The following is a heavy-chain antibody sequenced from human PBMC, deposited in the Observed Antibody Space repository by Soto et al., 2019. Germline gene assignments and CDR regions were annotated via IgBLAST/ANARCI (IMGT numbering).Heavy chain of an antibody. V-gene: IGHV4-31*03. CDR1: GGSISSGGYY. CDR2: IYYSGST. CDR3: AREERSGVRGVIITLDV. D-gene: IGHD3-10*01. Sequence: PSETLSLTCTVSGGSISSGGYYWSWLRQHPGKGLEWIGYIYYSGSTYYNPSLKSRVTISVDTSKNQFSLKLSSVTAADTAVYYCAREERSGVRGVIITLDVWGKGTTVTVSS. J-gene: IGHJ6*04.